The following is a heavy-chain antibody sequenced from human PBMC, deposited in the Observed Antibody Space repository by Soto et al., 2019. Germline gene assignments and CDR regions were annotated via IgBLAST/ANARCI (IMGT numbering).Heavy chain of an antibody. CDR1: GYNFTTYG. Sequence: QVQLVQSGAEVKKPGASVKVSCKTSGYNFTTYGVIWLRQAPGQGLEWMGWISGHNGHANYAQTFQGRVTMTTDTDTTTDYMDLRILRSEDTAVYYCARYQPYSTGYYYFDQWGQGTLAIVTS. CDR2: ISGHNGHA. V-gene: IGHV1-18*01. J-gene: IGHJ4*02. D-gene: IGHD6-19*01. CDR3: ARYQPYSTGYYYFDQ.